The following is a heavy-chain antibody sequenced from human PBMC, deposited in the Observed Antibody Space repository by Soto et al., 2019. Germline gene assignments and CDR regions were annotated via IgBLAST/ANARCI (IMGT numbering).Heavy chain of an antibody. CDR2: ISTYNGYT. Sequence: VQLVQSGAEVKKPGASVKVSCKASGYTFTSYGISWVRQAPGQGLEWMGWISTYNGYTNYAQKLQGRVTMTTDTSTSTAYMELRSLRSDDTAVYYCARDGGPFRDSSGYSDWYLDLWGRGTLVTVSS. CDR1: GYTFTSYG. V-gene: IGHV1-18*01. D-gene: IGHD3-22*01. J-gene: IGHJ2*01. CDR3: ARDGGPFRDSSGYSDWYLDL.